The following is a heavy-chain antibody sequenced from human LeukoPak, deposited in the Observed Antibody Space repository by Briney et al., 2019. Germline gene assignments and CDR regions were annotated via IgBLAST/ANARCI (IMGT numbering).Heavy chain of an antibody. CDR3: ARKDSSSWYKYFQH. CDR2: IYTSGST. Sequence: SQTLSLTCTVSGGSISSGSYYWSWIRQPAGKGLEWIGRIYTSGSTNYNPSLKSRVTISVDKSKNQFSLKLSSVTAADTAVYYCARKDSSSWYKYFQHWGQGTLVTVSS. J-gene: IGHJ1*01. CDR1: GGSISSGSYY. V-gene: IGHV4-61*02. D-gene: IGHD6-13*01.